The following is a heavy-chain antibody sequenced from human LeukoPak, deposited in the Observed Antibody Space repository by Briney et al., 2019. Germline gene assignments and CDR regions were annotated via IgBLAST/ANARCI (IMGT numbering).Heavy chain of an antibody. Sequence: PSETLSLTCAVSGGSISSNSYYWGWIRQPPGKGLEWIGSIYYSGSTYYNLSLKSRVTISVDTSKNQFSLKLSSVTAADTAVYYCARVQNKWLLRVVGYYYMDVWGEGTTVTVSS. D-gene: IGHD3-22*01. CDR1: GGSISSNSYY. CDR2: IYYSGST. J-gene: IGHJ6*03. CDR3: ARVQNKWLLRVVGYYYMDV. V-gene: IGHV4-39*07.